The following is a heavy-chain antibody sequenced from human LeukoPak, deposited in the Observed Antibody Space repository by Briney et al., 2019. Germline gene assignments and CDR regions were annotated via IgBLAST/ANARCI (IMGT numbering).Heavy chain of an antibody. Sequence: GGSLRLSCAASGFTFDDYAMHWVRQAPGKGLEGVSGISWNSGSIGYADSVKGRFTISRDNATNSLYLQMNSLRAEDTALYYCAKDLSSGSGGWGQGTLVTVSS. CDR3: AKDLSSGSGG. CDR1: GFTFDDYA. J-gene: IGHJ4*02. CDR2: ISWNSGSI. V-gene: IGHV3-9*01. D-gene: IGHD6-19*01.